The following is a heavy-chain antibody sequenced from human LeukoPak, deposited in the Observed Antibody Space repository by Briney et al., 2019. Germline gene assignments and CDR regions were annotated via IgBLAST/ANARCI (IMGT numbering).Heavy chain of an antibody. D-gene: IGHD6-6*01. J-gene: IGHJ6*02. CDR2: ISSSSSYI. CDR3: ARGRGYSSSSTDMDV. CDR1: GFTFSSCS. Sequence: GGSLRLSCAASGFTFSSCSMNWVRQAPGKGLECVSSISSSSSYINYADSVKGRFTISRDNTDNPLYLQMDSLRAEDTAVYYCARGRGYSSSSTDMDVWGRGTTLTVSS. V-gene: IGHV3-21*01.